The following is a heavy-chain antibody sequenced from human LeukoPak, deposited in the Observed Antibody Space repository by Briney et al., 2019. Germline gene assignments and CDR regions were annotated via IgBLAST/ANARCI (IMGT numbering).Heavy chain of an antibody. Sequence: PGGSLRLSCAASGFTFSSYAMHWVRQAPGKGLEWVAVISYDGSNKYYADSVKGRFTISRDNSKNTLYLQMNSLRAEDTAVYYCAKDPYGYSFGPVFDYWGQGTLVTVSS. J-gene: IGHJ4*02. CDR2: ISYDGSNK. D-gene: IGHD5-18*01. V-gene: IGHV3-30-3*01. CDR1: GFTFSSYA. CDR3: AKDPYGYSFGPVFDY.